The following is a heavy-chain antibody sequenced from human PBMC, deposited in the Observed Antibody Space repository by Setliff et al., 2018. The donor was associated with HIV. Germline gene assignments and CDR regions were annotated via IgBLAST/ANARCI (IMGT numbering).Heavy chain of an antibody. J-gene: IGHJ4*02. CDR3: ARGDPFTDFDS. CDR2: LYYTGSA. Sequence: SETLSLTCTVSGDSISGNTYCWGWIRQPPGKGLEWIGTLYYTGSAFYNPSLESRVTLSLDKSNNRFSLRLDSVTAADTAVYYCARGDPFTDFDSWGQGTLVTVSS. CDR1: GDSISGNTYC. V-gene: IGHV4-39*07. D-gene: IGHD3-16*01.